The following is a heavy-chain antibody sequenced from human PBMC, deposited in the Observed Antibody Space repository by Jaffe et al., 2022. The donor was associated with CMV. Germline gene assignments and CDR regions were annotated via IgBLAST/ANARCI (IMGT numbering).Heavy chain of an antibody. V-gene: IGHV3-33*08. CDR3: ARRHYGDYDLDY. J-gene: IGHJ4*02. CDR1: GFTFSSYG. Sequence: QVQLVESGGGVVQPGRSLRLSCAASGFTFSSYGMHWVRQAPGKGLEWVAVIWYDGSNKYYADSVKGRFTISRDNSKNTLYLQMNSLRAEDTAVYYCARRHYGDYDLDYWGQGTLVTVSS. D-gene: IGHD4-17*01. CDR2: IWYDGSNK.